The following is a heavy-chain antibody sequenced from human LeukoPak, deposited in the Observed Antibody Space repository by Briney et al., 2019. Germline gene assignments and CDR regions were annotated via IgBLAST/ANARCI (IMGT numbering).Heavy chain of an antibody. Sequence: PGGPLRLSCAAYGSTFSDDSLNWVRKVPGKGLEGGSSISTVSTYKTYADSFLSRISISRDNAKNVLYLHMSRLSAEDTAVCYCARDASGFYHYYYMYVWGKGTTVTVSS. J-gene: IGHJ6*03. D-gene: IGHD5-12*01. CDR1: GSTFSDDS. CDR2: ISTVSTYK. V-gene: IGHV3-21*06. CDR3: ARDASGFYHYYYMYV.